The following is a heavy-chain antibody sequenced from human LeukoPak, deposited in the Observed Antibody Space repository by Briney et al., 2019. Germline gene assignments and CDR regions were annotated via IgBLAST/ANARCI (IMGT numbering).Heavy chain of an antibody. J-gene: IGHJ6*02. CDR3: ARSNYSSTSCYLKGVVGYYYGMDV. D-gene: IGHD2-2*01. V-gene: IGHV4-34*01. CDR2: INHSGST. CDR1: GGSFSGYY. Sequence: SETLSLTCAVYGGSFSGYYWSWIRQPPGKGLEWIGEINHSGSTNYNPSLKSRVTISVDTSKNQFSLKLSSVTAADTAVYYCARSNYSSTSCYLKGVVGYYYGMDVWGQGTTVTVSS.